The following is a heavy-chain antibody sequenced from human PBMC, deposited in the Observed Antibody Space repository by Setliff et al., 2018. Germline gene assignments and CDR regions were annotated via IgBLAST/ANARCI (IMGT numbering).Heavy chain of an antibody. CDR2: IYPGDSHT. D-gene: IGHD6-25*01. Sequence: GESLTISCKASGYSFPSYWIGWVRQVPGKGLEWMGIIYPGDSHTRYSPSFQGQVTISADKSILTAFLQWTYLKASDSAMYYCARLGRNNSAPPGDYWGQGTPVTVSS. CDR1: GYSFPSYW. CDR3: ARLGRNNSAPPGDY. V-gene: IGHV5-51*01. J-gene: IGHJ4*02.